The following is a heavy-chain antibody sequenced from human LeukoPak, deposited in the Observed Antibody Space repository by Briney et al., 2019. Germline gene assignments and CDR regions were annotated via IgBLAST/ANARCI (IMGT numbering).Heavy chain of an antibody. CDR1: EFTFSSYT. J-gene: IGHJ4*02. CDR2: VSSSSTYI. D-gene: IGHD3-10*02. Sequence: GGSLRLSCVASEFTFSSYTMNWVRQAPGKGLEWVSSVSSSSTYIFYADSVKGRFTISRDNAENSVYLQMNSLTAEDTAVYYCARETNYVAAPIDCWGPGTLVTVSS. V-gene: IGHV3-21*01. CDR3: ARETNYVAAPIDC.